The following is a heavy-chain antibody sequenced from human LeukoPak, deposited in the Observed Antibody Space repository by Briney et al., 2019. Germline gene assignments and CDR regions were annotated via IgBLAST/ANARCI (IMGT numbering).Heavy chain of an antibody. CDR1: GFTFDDYT. J-gene: IGHJ4*02. V-gene: IGHV3-43*01. Sequence: SGGSLRLSCAASGFTFDDYTMHWVRQAPGKGLEWVSLISWDGGSTYYADSVKGRFTISRDNSKNSLYLQMNSLRTEDTALYYCAKDLRELDTAMVLDYWGQGTLVTVSS. CDR3: AKDLRELDTAMVLDY. D-gene: IGHD5-18*01. CDR2: ISWDGGST.